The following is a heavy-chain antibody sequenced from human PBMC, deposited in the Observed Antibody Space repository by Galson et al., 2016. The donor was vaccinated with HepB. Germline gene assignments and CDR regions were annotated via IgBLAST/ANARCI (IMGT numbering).Heavy chain of an antibody. D-gene: IGHD6-19*01. CDR3: ARSTGFFYYVDY. Sequence: SVKVSCKASGYTFTGYYMHWVRQAPGQGLEWMGWINPNGGGTNYAQKFQGWVTMTRDTSISTTYMELSRLRSDDTAVYYCARSTGFFYYVDYWGQGTLVTVSS. V-gene: IGHV1-2*04. CDR1: GYTFTGYY. J-gene: IGHJ4*02. CDR2: INPNGGGT.